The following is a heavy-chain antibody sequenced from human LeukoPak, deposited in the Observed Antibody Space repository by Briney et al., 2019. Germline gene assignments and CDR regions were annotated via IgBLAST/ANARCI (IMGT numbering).Heavy chain of an antibody. CDR1: GFTFSSYA. J-gene: IGHJ4*02. V-gene: IGHV3-30-3*01. CDR2: ISYDGSNK. CDR3: ARAPTYYGSDTYYFDY. Sequence: GGSLRLSCAASGFTFSSYAMHWVRQVPGKGLEWVAVISYDGSNKYYADSVKGRFTISRDNSKNTLYLQMNSLRAEDTAVYYCARAPTYYGSDTYYFDYWGQGTLVTVSS. D-gene: IGHD3-10*01.